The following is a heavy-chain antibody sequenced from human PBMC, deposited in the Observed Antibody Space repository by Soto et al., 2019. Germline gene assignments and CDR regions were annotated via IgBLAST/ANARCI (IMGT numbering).Heavy chain of an antibody. CDR2: INHSGST. CDR3: ARARTVYYYYGMDV. Sequence: KTSETLSLTCAVYGGSLSGYYWSWIRQPPGKGLEWIGEINHSGSTNYNPSLKSRVTISVDTSKNQFSLKLSSVTAADTAVYYCARARTVYYYYGMDVWGQGTTVTVSS. V-gene: IGHV4-34*01. CDR1: GGSLSGYY. J-gene: IGHJ6*02.